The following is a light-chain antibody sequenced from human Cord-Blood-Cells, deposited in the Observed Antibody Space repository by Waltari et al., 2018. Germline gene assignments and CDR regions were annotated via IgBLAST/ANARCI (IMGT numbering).Light chain of an antibody. Sequence: DIQMTQSPSTLSASVGDRVTITCRASQSISSVLAWYQQKPGKAPKLLIYKASSLESGVPARFSGSGSGTEFTLTISSLQPDDFATYYCQQYNSYSQTFGQGTKLEIK. CDR3: QQYNSYSQT. V-gene: IGKV1-5*03. J-gene: IGKJ2*01. CDR2: KAS. CDR1: QSISSV.